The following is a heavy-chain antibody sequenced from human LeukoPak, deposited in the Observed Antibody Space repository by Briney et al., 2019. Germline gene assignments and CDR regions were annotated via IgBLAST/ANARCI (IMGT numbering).Heavy chain of an antibody. Sequence: ASVKVSCKASGYTFTSYSISWVRQAPGQGLEWMGWISAYNGNTNYAQKLQGRVTMTTDTSTSTAYMELRSLRSDDTAVYYCVLGVSHPVVGTLIDYWGQGTLVTVSS. V-gene: IGHV1-18*01. J-gene: IGHJ4*02. CDR2: ISAYNGNT. D-gene: IGHD2-2*01. CDR1: GYTFTSYS. CDR3: VLGVSHPVVGTLIDY.